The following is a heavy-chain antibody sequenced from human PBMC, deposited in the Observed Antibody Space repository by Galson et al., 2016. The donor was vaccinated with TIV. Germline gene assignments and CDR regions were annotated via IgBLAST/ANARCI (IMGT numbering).Heavy chain of an antibody. CDR2: VYYSGST. Sequence: TLSLTCSVFGGSISNGDNSWTWIRQPPGKGLEWLGSVYYSGSTIYSPSLRGRVTISVERSKNQFSVNLNSLTAAGTAVYYCARVGLKYYYGLDVWGQGTTVTVSS. CDR1: GGSISNGDNS. D-gene: IGHD3-16*01. V-gene: IGHV4-30-4*01. CDR3: ARVGLKYYYGLDV. J-gene: IGHJ6*02.